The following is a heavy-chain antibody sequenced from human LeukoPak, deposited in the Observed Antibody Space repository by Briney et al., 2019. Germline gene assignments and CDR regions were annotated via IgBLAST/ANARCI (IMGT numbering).Heavy chain of an antibody. V-gene: IGHV3-23*01. CDR1: GFTLASYA. CDR2: LSGGGGDT. D-gene: IGHD3-22*01. Sequence: GGSLRLSCAASGFTLASYAVSWARQAPGKGPVWVSSLSGGGGDTYYADSVNGRFTISRDNSKKTLYLQMNSLRAEDTAVYYCAKDRYYDSRRAYDYWGQGTLVTVSS. J-gene: IGHJ4*02. CDR3: AKDRYYDSRRAYDY.